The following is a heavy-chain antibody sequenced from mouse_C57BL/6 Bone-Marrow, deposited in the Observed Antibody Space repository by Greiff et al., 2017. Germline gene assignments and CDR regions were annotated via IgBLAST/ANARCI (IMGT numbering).Heavy chain of an antibody. CDR1: GYTFTSYW. J-gene: IGHJ1*03. CDR3: AREKDYGSSLWWYFDV. Sequence: QVQLQQPGAELVKPGASVKMSCKASGYTFTSYWITWVKQRPGQGLEWIGDIYPGSGSTNYNEKFKSKATLTVDTSSSTAYMQLSSLTSEDSAVYYCAREKDYGSSLWWYFDVWGTGTTVTVSS. D-gene: IGHD1-1*01. V-gene: IGHV1-55*01. CDR2: IYPGSGST.